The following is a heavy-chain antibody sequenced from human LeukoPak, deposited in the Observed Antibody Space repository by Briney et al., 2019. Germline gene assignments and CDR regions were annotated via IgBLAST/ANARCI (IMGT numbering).Heavy chain of an antibody. CDR1: GGTFSSYA. CDR2: IIPILGIA. Sequence: SVTVSCKAFGGTFSSYAISWVRQAPGQGLEWMGRIIPILGIANYAQKFQGRVTITADKSTSTAYMELSSLRSEDTAVYYCARDSAGGVIEERTGFDYWGQGTLVTVSS. CDR3: ARDSAGGVIEERTGFDY. V-gene: IGHV1-69*04. J-gene: IGHJ4*02. D-gene: IGHD3-16*02.